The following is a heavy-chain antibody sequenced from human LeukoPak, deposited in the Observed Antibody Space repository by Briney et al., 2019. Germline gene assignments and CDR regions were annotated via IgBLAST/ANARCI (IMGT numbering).Heavy chain of an antibody. D-gene: IGHD2-2*01. Sequence: ASVTVSCKPSGYTFTGYYMHWVRPAPGQGLEWMGWINPNSGGTNYAQKFQGRVTMTRDTSISTAYMELSRLRSDDTAVYYCARGIVVVPAAIRGKLSDNWFDRWGQGTLVTVSS. CDR3: ARGIVVVPAAIRGKLSDNWFDR. J-gene: IGHJ5*02. CDR2: INPNSGGT. V-gene: IGHV1-2*02. CDR1: GYTFTGYY.